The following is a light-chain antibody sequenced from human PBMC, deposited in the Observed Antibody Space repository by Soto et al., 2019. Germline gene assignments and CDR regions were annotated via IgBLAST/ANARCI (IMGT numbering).Light chain of an antibody. V-gene: IGKV3-20*01. CDR3: QQYSSSRT. Sequence: EIVLTQSPGTLSLSPGERATLSCRASQSVSSYLAWYQQKPGQAPRLLIYDASNRATGIPDRFSGSGSGTDFTLTISRLEPEDFAVYYCQQYSSSRTFGQGTKVDIK. CDR1: QSVSSY. J-gene: IGKJ1*01. CDR2: DAS.